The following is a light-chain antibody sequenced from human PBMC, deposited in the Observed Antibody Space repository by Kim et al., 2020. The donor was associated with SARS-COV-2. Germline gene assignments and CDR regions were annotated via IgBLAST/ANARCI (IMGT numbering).Light chain of an antibody. CDR2: QDS. Sequence: SYELTQPPSVSVSPGQTASITCSGDKLEDKYACWYQQKPGQSPVLVIYQDSKRPSGIPERFSGSNSGNTATLTISGTQAMDEADYYCQAWDSSTVVFGGVTQLTV. V-gene: IGLV3-1*01. CDR3: QAWDSSTVV. J-gene: IGLJ2*01. CDR1: KLEDKY.